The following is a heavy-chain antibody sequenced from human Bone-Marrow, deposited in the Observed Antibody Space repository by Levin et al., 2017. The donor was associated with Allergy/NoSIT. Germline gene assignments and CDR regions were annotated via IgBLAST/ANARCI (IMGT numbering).Heavy chain of an antibody. V-gene: IGHV3-23*01. CDR1: GFTFSDYA. D-gene: IGHD3-10*01. CDR2: ISDSGATT. Sequence: PGGSLRLSCAASGFTFSDYAMNWVRQAPGKGLEWISAISDSGATTYYTDSVKGRFTISRDNSKNTLFLQMNSLRVEDTAVYYCARDERGYSYGVVDYWGQGTLVTVSS. J-gene: IGHJ4*02. CDR3: ARDERGYSYGVVDY.